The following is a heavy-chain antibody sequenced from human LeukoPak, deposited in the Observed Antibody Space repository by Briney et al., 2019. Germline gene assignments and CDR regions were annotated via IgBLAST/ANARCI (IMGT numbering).Heavy chain of an antibody. CDR1: GFTFPHYG. CDR2: IWYDGSNK. CDR3: AKGEYYDFWSGLFYYYMDV. Sequence: GGSLRLSCAASGFTFPHYGMHWVRQAPGKGLEWVAVIWYDGSNKYYADSVKGRFTISRDNSKNTLYLQMNSLRAEDTAVYYCAKGEYYDFWSGLFYYYMDVWGKGTTVTVSS. J-gene: IGHJ6*03. V-gene: IGHV3-33*06. D-gene: IGHD3-3*01.